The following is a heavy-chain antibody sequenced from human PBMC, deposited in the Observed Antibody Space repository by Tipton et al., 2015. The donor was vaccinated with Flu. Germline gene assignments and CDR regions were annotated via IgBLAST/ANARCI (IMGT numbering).Heavy chain of an antibody. J-gene: IGHJ4*02. Sequence: SLSCTVSDYSISSGYYWGWIRQPPGKGLEWIGCISHSGRTYYNPSLKSRVTISVDTAKNQFSQRLSSVTAADTAVYYCARSTYYYGSGSSDYWGQGTLVTVSS. D-gene: IGHD3-10*01. CDR2: ISHSGRT. CDR1: DYSISSGYY. V-gene: IGHV4-38-2*02. CDR3: ARSTYYYGSGSSDY.